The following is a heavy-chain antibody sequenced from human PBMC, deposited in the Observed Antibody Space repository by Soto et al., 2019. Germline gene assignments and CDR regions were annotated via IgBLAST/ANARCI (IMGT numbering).Heavy chain of an antibody. D-gene: IGHD4-17*01. CDR2: IKSKTDGGTT. V-gene: IGHV3-15*07. J-gene: IGHJ6*02. Sequence: EVQLVESGGGLVKPGGSLRLSCAASGFTFSNAWMNWVRQAPGKGLEWVGHIKSKTDGGTTDYAAPVKGRFTISRDDSKNTLYLQMNSLKTEDTAVYHCTTGGDYADYYGMDVWGQGTTVTVSS. CDR1: GFTFSNAW. CDR3: TTGGDYADYYGMDV.